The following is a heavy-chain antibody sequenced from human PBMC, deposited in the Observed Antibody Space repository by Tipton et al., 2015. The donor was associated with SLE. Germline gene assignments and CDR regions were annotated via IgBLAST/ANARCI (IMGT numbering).Heavy chain of an antibody. J-gene: IGHJ6*03. CDR3: ARVVAVYFYYMDV. CDR2: IFYNGNT. CDR1: GGSISSSGYY. Sequence: LRLSCTVSGGSISSSGYYWGWIRQPPGKGLEWIGSIFYNGNTYYSPSLKSRVTISLDTSKNQFSLKLNSVTAADTAVYFCARVVAVYFYYMDVWGRGTAVTVS. D-gene: IGHD2-15*01. V-gene: IGHV4-39*07.